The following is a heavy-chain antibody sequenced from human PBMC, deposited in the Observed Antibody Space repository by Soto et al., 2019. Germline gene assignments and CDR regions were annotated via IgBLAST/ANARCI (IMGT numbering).Heavy chain of an antibody. Sequence: SETLSLTCAVSGGSMSTGGYFWSWIRQPPGKGLEWIGYIYHSGSTYYNPSLKSRVTISVDRSKNQFSLKLNSVTAADTAVYYCARGLGPWGQGTLVTVSS. V-gene: IGHV4-30-2*01. CDR2: IYHSGST. D-gene: IGHD3-10*01. CDR3: ARGLGP. J-gene: IGHJ5*02. CDR1: GGSMSTGGYF.